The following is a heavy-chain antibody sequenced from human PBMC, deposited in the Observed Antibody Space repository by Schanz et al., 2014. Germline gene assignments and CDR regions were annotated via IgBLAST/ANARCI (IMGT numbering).Heavy chain of an antibody. CDR1: GFSFGTYA. CDR2: ISYGTSYI. CDR3: ARGGPAYYFDD. Sequence: EVQLVESGGGLIQPGGSLRLSCAASGFSFGTYAMSWVRQAPGKGLLWVSSISYGTSYIYYAESVKGRFTISRDNAKNSLYLQMNGLRAEDTAVYYCARGGPAYYFDDWGQGTLVTVSS. V-gene: IGHV3-21*01. J-gene: IGHJ4*02.